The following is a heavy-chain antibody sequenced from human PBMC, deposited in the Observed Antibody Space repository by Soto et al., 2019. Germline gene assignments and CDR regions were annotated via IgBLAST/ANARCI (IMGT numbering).Heavy chain of an antibody. CDR2: IKQEGSEK. CDR3: ALVYYDYIWGSYPLVY. V-gene: IGHV3-7*01. Sequence: EVQLVESGGGLVQPGGSLRRSCAASGFTFSSHWMSWVRQAPGKGLAWLASIKQEGSEKHYGDSVKGRFTISRDNAKNSLYLQMNSLRVEDTAVYYCALVYYDYIWGSYPLVYWGQGTLVTVSA. CDR1: GFTFSSHW. J-gene: IGHJ4*02. D-gene: IGHD3-16*02.